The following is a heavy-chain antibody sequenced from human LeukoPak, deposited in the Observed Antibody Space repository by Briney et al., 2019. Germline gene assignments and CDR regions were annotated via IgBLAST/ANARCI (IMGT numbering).Heavy chain of an antibody. V-gene: IGHV4-39*01. J-gene: IGHJ4*02. CDR2: VYYSGGT. Sequence: SATLSLTCTVSGGSISSSHYYWGWIRQPPGKGLEWIGTVYYSGGTYYNPSLKSRVTISVDTSKNQFSLKLSSVTAADTAVYYCARQVDYYDSSGYYDYWGQGTLVTVSS. D-gene: IGHD3-22*01. CDR1: GGSISSSHYY. CDR3: ARQVDYYDSSGYYDY.